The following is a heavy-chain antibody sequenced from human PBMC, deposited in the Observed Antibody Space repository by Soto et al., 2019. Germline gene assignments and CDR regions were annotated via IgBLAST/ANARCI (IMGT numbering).Heavy chain of an antibody. CDR1: GYTFTGYY. Sequence: ASVKVSCKASGYTFTGYYMHWVRQAPGQGLEWMGWINPNSGGTNYAQKFQGWVTMTRDTSISTAYMELSRLRSDDTAVYYCARIVGYCSGGSCYAYYFDYWGQGTLVTVSS. CDR3: ARIVGYCSGGSCYAYYFDY. J-gene: IGHJ4*02. D-gene: IGHD2-15*01. V-gene: IGHV1-2*04. CDR2: INPNSGGT.